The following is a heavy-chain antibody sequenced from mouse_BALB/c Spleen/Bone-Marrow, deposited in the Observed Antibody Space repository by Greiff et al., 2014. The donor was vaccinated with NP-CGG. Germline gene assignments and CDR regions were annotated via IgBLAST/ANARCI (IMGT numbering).Heavy chain of an antibody. Sequence: VKLQQSGAELMKTGASVKISCKATGYTFSSYWIEWVKQRPGHGLEWIGEILPGSGSTNYNEKFKDKATFTADTSSNTAYMQRSSLTSEDSAVYYCARERGYWGQGTLVTVSA. CDR1: GYTFSSYW. J-gene: IGHJ3*01. CDR3: ARERGY. V-gene: IGHV1-9*01. CDR2: ILPGSGST.